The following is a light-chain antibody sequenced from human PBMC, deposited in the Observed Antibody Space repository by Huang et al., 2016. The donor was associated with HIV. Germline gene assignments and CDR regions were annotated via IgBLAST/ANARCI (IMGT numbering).Light chain of an antibody. CDR2: AAS. J-gene: IGKJ3*01. CDR1: QGISNS. CDR3: QKYNSAPWG. Sequence: DIQMTQSPSSLSASVGDRVTITCRASQGISNSLAWYQQKPGKVPRLLIYAASTWQSGVPSRFSGSGSGTDFTLTISSLQPEDVATYYCQKYNSAPWGFGPGTKVDIK. V-gene: IGKV1-27*01.